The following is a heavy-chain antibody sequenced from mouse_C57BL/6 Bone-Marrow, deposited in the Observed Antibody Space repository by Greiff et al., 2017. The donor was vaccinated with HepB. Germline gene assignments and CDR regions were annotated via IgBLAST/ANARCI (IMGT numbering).Heavy chain of an antibody. D-gene: IGHD1-1*01. J-gene: IGHJ3*01. V-gene: IGHV6-3*01. CDR3: TGLYYGSSFAWFAY. CDR2: IRLKSDNYAT. CDR1: GFTFSNYW. Sequence: EVKLMESGGGLVQPGGSMKLSCVASGFTFSNYWMNWVRQSPEKGLEWVAQIRLKSDNYATNYAESVKGRFTISRDDSKSSVYLQMNNLRAEDTVIYYCTGLYYGSSFAWFAYWGQGTLVTVSA.